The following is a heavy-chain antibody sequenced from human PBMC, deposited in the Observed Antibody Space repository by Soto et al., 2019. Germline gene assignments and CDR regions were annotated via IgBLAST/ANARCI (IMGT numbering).Heavy chain of an antibody. V-gene: IGHV5-51*01. D-gene: IGHD6-13*01. CDR3: ARHGEAAGTQYYGMDV. J-gene: IGHJ6*02. Sequence: GESLKISCKGSGYSFPNYWIGWVRQMPGKGLEWMGIIYPGDSDARYSPSFQGQVTISADKSISTAYLQWSSLKASDTAMYYCARHGEAAGTQYYGMDVWGQGTTVTVSS. CDR2: IYPGDSDA. CDR1: GYSFPNYW.